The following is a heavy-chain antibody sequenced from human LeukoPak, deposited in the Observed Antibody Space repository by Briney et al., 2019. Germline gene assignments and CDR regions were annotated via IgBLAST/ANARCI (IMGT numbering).Heavy chain of an antibody. CDR1: GYTFTGYY. J-gene: IGHJ4*02. V-gene: IGHV1-2*02. D-gene: IGHD2-2*01. CDR2: INPNSGGT. CDR3: ARVQGLYCSSSSCSAIVY. Sequence: GASVKVSCKASGYTFTGYYMHWVRQAPGQGLEWMGWINPNSGGTHYAHKFQGMVTMTSDTSSSTAYMVLSRLRSDDTAVYYCARVQGLYCSSSSCSAIVYWGQGTLVTVSS.